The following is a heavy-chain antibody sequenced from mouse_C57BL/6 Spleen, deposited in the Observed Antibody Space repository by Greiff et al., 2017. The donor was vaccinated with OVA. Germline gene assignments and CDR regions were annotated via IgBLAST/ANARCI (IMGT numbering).Heavy chain of an antibody. CDR2: ISDGGSYT. J-gene: IGHJ3*01. Sequence: EVHLVESGGGLVKPGGSLKLSCAASGFTFSSYAMSWVRQTPEKRLEWVATISDGGSYTYYPDNVKGRFTISRDNATNNLYLQMSHLTSEDTAMYYCAKGSSYPAWFAYWGQGTLVTVSA. D-gene: IGHD1-1*01. CDR1: GFTFSSYA. V-gene: IGHV5-4*01. CDR3: AKGSSYPAWFAY.